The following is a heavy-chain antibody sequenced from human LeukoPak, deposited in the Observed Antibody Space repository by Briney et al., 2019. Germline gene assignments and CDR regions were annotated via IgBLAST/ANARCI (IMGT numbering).Heavy chain of an antibody. J-gene: IGHJ6*02. CDR1: GFTFSSYG. CDR2: ISYDGSNK. CDR3: AKAELAYCGGDCYSMDV. D-gene: IGHD2-21*02. Sequence: GGSLRLSCAASGFTFSSYGMHWVRQAPGKGLEWVAVISYDGSNKYHADSVKGRFTISRDNSKNTLYLQMNSLRAEDTAVYYCAKAELAYCGGDCYSMDVWGQGTTVTVSS. V-gene: IGHV3-30*18.